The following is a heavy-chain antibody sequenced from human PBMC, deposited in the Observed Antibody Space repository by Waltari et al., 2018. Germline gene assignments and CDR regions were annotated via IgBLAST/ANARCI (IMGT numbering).Heavy chain of an antibody. CDR1: GGSISSYY. Sequence: QVQLQESGPGLVKPSETLSLTCTVSGGSISSYYWSWIRQPPGKGLEWIGYIYYSGSTNYNPSLKSRVTISVDTSKNQFSLKLSSVTAADTAVYYCARVDIAVAGSGTFDYWGQGTLVTVSS. V-gene: IGHV4-59*01. J-gene: IGHJ4*02. D-gene: IGHD6-19*01. CDR2: IYYSGST. CDR3: ARVDIAVAGSGTFDY.